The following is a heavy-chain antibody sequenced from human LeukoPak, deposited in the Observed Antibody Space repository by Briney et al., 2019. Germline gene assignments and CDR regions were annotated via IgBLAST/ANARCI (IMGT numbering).Heavy chain of an antibody. CDR3: ARDYCSSTSCYTPFDY. J-gene: IGHJ4*02. D-gene: IGHD2-2*02. CDR1: GFTFSSYW. Sequence: PGGCLRLSCAASGFTFSSYWMSWVRQAPGKGLEWVANIKQDGSEKYYVDSVKGRFTISRDNAKNSLYLQMNSLRAEDTAVYYCARDYCSSTSCYTPFDYWGQGTLVTVSS. CDR2: IKQDGSEK. V-gene: IGHV3-7*01.